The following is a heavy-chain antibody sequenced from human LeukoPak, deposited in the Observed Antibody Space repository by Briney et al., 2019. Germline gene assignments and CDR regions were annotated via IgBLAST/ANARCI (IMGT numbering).Heavy chain of an antibody. V-gene: IGHV4-39*01. CDR1: GGSISSSSYY. CDR3: AAERRGRSYYYMDV. J-gene: IGHJ6*03. CDR2: IYYSGST. Sequence: PSETLSLTCTVSGGSISSSSYYWGWIRQPPGKGLEWIGSIYYSGSTYYNPSLKSRVTISVDTSKNQFSLKLSSVTAADTAVYYCAAERRGRSYYYMDVWGKGTTVTVSS.